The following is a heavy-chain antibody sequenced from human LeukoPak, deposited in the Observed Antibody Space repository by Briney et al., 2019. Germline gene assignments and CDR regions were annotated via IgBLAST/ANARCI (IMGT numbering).Heavy chain of an antibody. J-gene: IGHJ6*03. CDR1: GGSISSYY. D-gene: IGHD3-16*01. Sequence: PSETLSLTCTVSGGSISSYYWSWLRQPPGKGLEWIGYIYYSGSTNYNPSLKSRVTISVDTSKNQFSLKLSSVTAADTAVYYCARETSQKGAHYMDVWGEGTTVTISS. CDR3: ARETSQKGAHYMDV. V-gene: IGHV4-59*01. CDR2: IYYSGST.